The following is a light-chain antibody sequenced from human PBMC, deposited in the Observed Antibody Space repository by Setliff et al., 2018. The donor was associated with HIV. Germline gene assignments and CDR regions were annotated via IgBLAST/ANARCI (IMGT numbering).Light chain of an antibody. CDR3: CSFTSSHTYV. Sequence: QSALTQPASVSGSPGQSITISCTGTSWDVGGGHRYVSWYQHFPGKAPKLVIYEVNTRPSGVSSRFSGSKSGNTASLTISGLQLEDESDYYCCSFTSSHTYVFGTGTKVTVL. V-gene: IGLV2-14*01. CDR2: EVN. CDR1: SWDVGGGHRY. J-gene: IGLJ1*01.